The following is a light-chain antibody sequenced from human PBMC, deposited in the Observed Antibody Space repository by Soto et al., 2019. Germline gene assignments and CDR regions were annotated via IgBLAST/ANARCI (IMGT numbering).Light chain of an antibody. Sequence: QSVLTQPPSASATPGQRVTISCSGSRSNIGTNAVNWYQQLPGTAPRLLIYNNNQLPSGVPDRFSGSKSGTSASLAISGLQSDYEATYFCAAWADNINVLYVFGNGTKLTVL. V-gene: IGLV1-44*01. CDR3: AAWADNINVLYV. CDR2: NNN. J-gene: IGLJ1*01. CDR1: RSNIGTNA.